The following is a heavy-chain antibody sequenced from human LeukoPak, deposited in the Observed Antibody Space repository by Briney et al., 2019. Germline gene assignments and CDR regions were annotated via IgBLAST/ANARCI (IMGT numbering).Heavy chain of an antibody. V-gene: IGHV3-74*01. Sequence: GGSLRLSCAASGFTFSSYWMHWVRQAPGKGLVWVSRINSDGSSTSYADSVKGRFTISRDNAKNTLYLQMNGLRAEHTAVYYCARDKSDDRLDYWGQGALVTVSS. D-gene: IGHD3-16*01. CDR3: ARDKSDDRLDY. CDR1: GFTFSSYW. J-gene: IGHJ4*02. CDR2: INSDGSST.